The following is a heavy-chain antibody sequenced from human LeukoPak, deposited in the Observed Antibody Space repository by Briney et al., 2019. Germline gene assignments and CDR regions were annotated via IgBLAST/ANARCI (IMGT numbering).Heavy chain of an antibody. CDR1: GFSFSTSA. Sequence: PGGSLRLSCAASGFSFSTSAMSWVRQAPGKGLEWVSVISGSGGETYYADSVKGRFTISRDNSKSTLYLQMNSLRAEDTAVYHCAKGSGGAAFDPWGQGTLVTVSS. J-gene: IGHJ5*02. V-gene: IGHV3-23*01. D-gene: IGHD2-15*01. CDR2: ISGSGGET. CDR3: AKGSGGAAFDP.